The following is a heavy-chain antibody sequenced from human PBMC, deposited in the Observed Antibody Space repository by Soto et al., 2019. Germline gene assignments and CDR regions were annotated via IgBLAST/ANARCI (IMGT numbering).Heavy chain of an antibody. CDR2: VFHTGTT. J-gene: IGHJ4*02. Sequence: QVQLQESGPGLVKPSGTLSLTCAVSGDSVSSPYYWCWVRQPPGKGLEWIGEVFHTGTTSYNPSLRSRVTRSMDKSNNQFSLDLRSVTAADTAVYYCARSAGWYAVHSWGPGTLVIVSS. D-gene: IGHD6-19*01. CDR3: ARSAGWYAVHS. CDR1: GDSVSSPYY. V-gene: IGHV4-4*02.